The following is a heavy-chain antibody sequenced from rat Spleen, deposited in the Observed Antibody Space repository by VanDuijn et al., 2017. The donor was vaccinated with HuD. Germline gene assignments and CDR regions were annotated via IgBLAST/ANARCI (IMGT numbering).Heavy chain of an antibody. J-gene: IGHJ4*01. D-gene: IGHD1-12*03. CDR3: TRVDGYYRTMDA. Sequence: EVRLAESGGGLVQPGRSMKLSCTVSGFTFSNYYMAWARQAPTKGLEWVASISTGGGNTYYRDSVKGRFTISRDNAKSTLYLEMDSLRSEDTATYYCTRVDGYYRTMDAWGQGTSVTVSS. CDR1: GFTFSNYY. V-gene: IGHV5-25*01. CDR2: ISTGGGNT.